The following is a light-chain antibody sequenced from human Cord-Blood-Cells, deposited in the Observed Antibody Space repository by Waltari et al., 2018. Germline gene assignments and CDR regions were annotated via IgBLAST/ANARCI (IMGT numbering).Light chain of an antibody. CDR3: SSYTSSSTLV. V-gene: IGLV2-14*01. CDR2: DVS. J-gene: IGLJ2*01. Sequence: QSALPQPPTVSGSPGQSITIPCTGTSSDVGGYHYVSWYQQHPGKAPKLMIYDVSNRPSGGSNRFAGSKSGNTASLTISGLQAEDEADYYCSSYTSSSTLVFGGGTKLTVL. CDR1: SSDVGGYHY.